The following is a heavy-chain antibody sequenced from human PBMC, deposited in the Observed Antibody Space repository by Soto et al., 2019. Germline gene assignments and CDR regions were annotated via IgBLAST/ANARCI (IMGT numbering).Heavy chain of an antibody. CDR2: ISGSGGST. V-gene: IGHV3-23*01. CDR3: AKAFRGCTEGY. D-gene: IGHD6-19*01. CDR1: GFTFSSYA. J-gene: IGHJ4*02. Sequence: EVQLLESGGGLVQPGGSLRLSCAASGFTFSSYAMSWVRQAPGKGLEWVSAISGSGGSTYYADSVKGRFTISRDNSKTTLDLQMNSLRAEDTAVYYCAKAFRGCTEGYWGQGALVTVSS.